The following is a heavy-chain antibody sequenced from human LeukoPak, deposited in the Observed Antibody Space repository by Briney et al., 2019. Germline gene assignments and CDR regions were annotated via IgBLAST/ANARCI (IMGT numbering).Heavy chain of an antibody. V-gene: IGHV3-11*01. J-gene: IGHJ4*02. CDR1: GFTFSDYY. Sequence: GGSLRLSCAASGFTFSDYYMSWIRQAPGKGLEWVSYISSSGSTIYYADSVKGRFTISRDNAKNSLYLQMSSLRSEDTAVYYCARDDRQGVGYYYGSGSYSKDYWGQGTLVTVSS. D-gene: IGHD3-10*01. CDR2: ISSSGSTI. CDR3: ARDDRQGVGYYYGSGSYSKDY.